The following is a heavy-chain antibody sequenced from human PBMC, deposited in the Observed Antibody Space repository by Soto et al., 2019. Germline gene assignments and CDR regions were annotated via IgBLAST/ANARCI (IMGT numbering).Heavy chain of an antibody. CDR3: AIKADGLYSSGWYDY. J-gene: IGHJ4*02. V-gene: IGHV3-30*03. D-gene: IGHD6-19*01. Sequence: QVQLVESGGGVVQPGRSLRLSCAASGFTFSSYGMHWVRQAPGKGLEWVAVISYDGSNKYYADSVKGRITMSRDNSKNMLYLQMNGLRAEDTAVYYCAIKADGLYSSGWYDYWGQGTLVTVSS. CDR2: ISYDGSNK. CDR1: GFTFSSYG.